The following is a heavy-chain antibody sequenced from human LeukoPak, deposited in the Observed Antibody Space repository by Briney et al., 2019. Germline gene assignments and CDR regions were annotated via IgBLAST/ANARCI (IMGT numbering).Heavy chain of an antibody. J-gene: IGHJ4*02. Sequence: PGGSLRLSCAASGFTFSSYPMTCVRQAPGKGLEWVSSISGDGRSTYYADSVKGRFTISRDNSKNTLYLQMNSLRAEDTAVYYCAKDQAITRDWGQGTLVTVSS. CDR3: AKDQAITRD. CDR2: ISGDGRST. CDR1: GFTFSSYP. D-gene: IGHD5-12*01. V-gene: IGHV3-23*01.